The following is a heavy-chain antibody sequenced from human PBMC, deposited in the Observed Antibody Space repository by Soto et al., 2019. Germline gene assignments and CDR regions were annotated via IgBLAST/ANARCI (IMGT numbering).Heavy chain of an antibody. CDR2: IYYSGST. V-gene: IGHV4-39*01. CDR3: ARRWWNGNYYYYYGMDV. Sequence: SETLSLTCTVSGGSISSSSYYWGWIRQPPGKGLEWIGSIYYSGSTYYNPSLKSRVTISVDTSKNQFSLKLSSVTAADTAVYYCARRWWNGNYYYYYGMDVWGQGTTVTVSS. CDR1: GGSISSSSYY. D-gene: IGHD1-1*01. J-gene: IGHJ6*02.